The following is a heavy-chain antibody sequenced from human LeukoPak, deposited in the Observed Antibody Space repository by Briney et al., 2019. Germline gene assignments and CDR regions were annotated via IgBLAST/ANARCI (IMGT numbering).Heavy chain of an antibody. D-gene: IGHD4-23*01. Sequence: GASVKVSCKASGYTFTSYYLHWVRQAPGQGLEWMGIINPSGGSTTYAQKFQGGVTMTRDTSTSTVYMELSSLRSEDTAVYYCAREGGTATVVTGFRYWGQGTLVTVSS. J-gene: IGHJ4*02. CDR3: AREGGTATVVTGFRY. CDR2: INPSGGST. CDR1: GYTFTSYY. V-gene: IGHV1-46*01.